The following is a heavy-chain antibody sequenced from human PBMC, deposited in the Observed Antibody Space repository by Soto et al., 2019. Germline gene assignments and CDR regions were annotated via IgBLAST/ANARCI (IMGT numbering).Heavy chain of an antibody. J-gene: IGHJ6*02. Sequence: GGSLRLSCAASGFSFSDHYMDWVRQAPGKGLEWVGRTRNKADSYTTEYAASVKGRFTISRDDSKYSLYLQMNSLKTEDTAVYYCTRSWLSGLGGMDVWGQGTTVTAP. D-gene: IGHD3-22*01. CDR1: GFSFSDHY. V-gene: IGHV3-72*01. CDR2: TRNKADSYTT. CDR3: TRSWLSGLGGMDV.